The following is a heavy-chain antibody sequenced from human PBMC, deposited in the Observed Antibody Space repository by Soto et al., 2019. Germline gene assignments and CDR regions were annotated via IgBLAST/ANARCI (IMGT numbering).Heavy chain of an antibody. CDR1: GFTFSSYG. Sequence: QVHLVESGGGVVQPGRSLRLSCAASGFTFSSYGMHWVRQAPGKGLEWVAVIWYDGSNKYYENSVKGRFTISRDNSKNTLYLQMNSLRAEDTAVYYCARGLGGSYYAIDYWGQGTLVTVSS. CDR3: ARGLGGSYYAIDY. V-gene: IGHV3-33*01. CDR2: IWYDGSNK. D-gene: IGHD1-26*01. J-gene: IGHJ4*02.